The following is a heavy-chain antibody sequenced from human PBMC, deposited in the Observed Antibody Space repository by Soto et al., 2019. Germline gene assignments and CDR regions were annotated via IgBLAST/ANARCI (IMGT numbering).Heavy chain of an antibody. CDR1: VYTFTSYV. J-gene: IGHJ5*02. CDR3: ARGRSIAARPRGWFDP. CDR2: MNPNSGNT. V-gene: IGHV1-8*01. D-gene: IGHD6-6*01. Sequence: SVKVSCKAAVYTFTSYVIDWGLHATEQGLEWMGWMNPNSGNTGYAQKFQGRVTMTRNTSISTAYMELSSLRSEDTAVYYCARGRSIAARPRGWFDPWGQGTLVTVSS.